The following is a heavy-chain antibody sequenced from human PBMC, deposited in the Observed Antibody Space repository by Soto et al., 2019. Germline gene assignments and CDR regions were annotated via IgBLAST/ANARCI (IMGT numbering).Heavy chain of an antibody. Sequence: QVQLEQSGSEVKKSGSSVKVSCKASGYSFSSHAITWVRQAPGQGLAWMGGIIPVFGNPSYAQKFQGRVTISADKSTNTSYLELRIMRSEDTAFYYCARGGALIISWDWGDGLDSWGQGTQVTVSS. CDR3: ARGGALIISWDWGDGLDS. J-gene: IGHJ4*02. D-gene: IGHD7-27*01. CDR1: GYSFSSHA. V-gene: IGHV1-69*06. CDR2: IIPVFGNP.